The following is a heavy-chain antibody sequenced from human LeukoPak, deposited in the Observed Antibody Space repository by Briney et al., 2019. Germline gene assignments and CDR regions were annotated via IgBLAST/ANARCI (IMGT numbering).Heavy chain of an antibody. Sequence: GGSLRLSCAASGFTVSSNYMSWVRQAPGKGLEWVSVIYSGGSTYYADSVKGRFTISRDNSKNTLYLQMNSLRAEDTAVYYCALVRGVPIHYFDYWGQGTLVTVSS. CDR2: IYSGGST. V-gene: IGHV3-53*01. CDR3: ALVRGVPIHYFDY. D-gene: IGHD3-10*01. CDR1: GFTVSSNY. J-gene: IGHJ4*02.